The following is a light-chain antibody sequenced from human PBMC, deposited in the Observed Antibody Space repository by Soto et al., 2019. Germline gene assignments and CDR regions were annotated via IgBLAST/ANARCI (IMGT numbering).Light chain of an antibody. CDR2: ATN. CDR1: TGPVTSGYY. V-gene: IGLV7-43*01. CDR3: LLYYGGAWV. J-gene: IGLJ3*02. Sequence: QAVVTQEPSLTVSPGGTVTLTCASSTGPVTSGYYPDWFQQKPGQAPRALIYATNTKHSWTPAWFSGSLLGGKAALTLSGVQPEDEAEYYCLLYYGGAWVFGGGTKVTVL.